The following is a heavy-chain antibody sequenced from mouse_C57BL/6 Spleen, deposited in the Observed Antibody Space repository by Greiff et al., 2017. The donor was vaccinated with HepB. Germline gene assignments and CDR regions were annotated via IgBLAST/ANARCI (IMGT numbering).Heavy chain of an antibody. Sequence: VQLQQSGPELVKPGASVKISCKASGYTFTDYYMNWVKQSHGKSLEWIGDINPNNGGTSYNQKFKGKATLTVDKSSSTAYMELRSLTSEDSAVYYCARGARGSSLYYAMDYWGQGTSVTVSS. CDR1: GYTFTDYY. CDR3: ARGARGSSLYYAMDY. D-gene: IGHD1-1*01. V-gene: IGHV1-26*01. CDR2: INPNNGGT. J-gene: IGHJ4*01.